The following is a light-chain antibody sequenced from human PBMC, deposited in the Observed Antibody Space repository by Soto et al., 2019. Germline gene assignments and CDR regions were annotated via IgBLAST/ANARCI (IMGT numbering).Light chain of an antibody. J-gene: IGLJ2*01. CDR3: SSYTCSSSLV. CDR1: SSDLGGYNY. CDR2: DVS. V-gene: IGLV2-14*01. Sequence: QSALTQPAAVSGSPGQSITISCTGNSSDLGGYNYVSWYQQHPGKAPKLMIYDVSNRPSGVSNRFSGSKSGNTASLTISVLQAEYEADYYCSSYTCSSSLVFGGGTKVTVL.